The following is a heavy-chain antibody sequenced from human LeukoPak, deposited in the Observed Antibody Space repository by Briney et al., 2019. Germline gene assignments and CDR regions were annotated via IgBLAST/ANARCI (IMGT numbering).Heavy chain of an antibody. J-gene: IGHJ4*02. CDR2: INPNSGGT. Sequence: GASVKVSRKASGYTFTGYYMHWVRQAPGQGLEWMGWINPNSGGTNYAQKFQGRVTMTRDTSISTAYMELSRLRSDDTAVYYCARGGGYDFWSGYSNYFDYWGQGTLVTVSS. D-gene: IGHD3-3*01. CDR3: ARGGGYDFWSGYSNYFDY. V-gene: IGHV1-2*02. CDR1: GYTFTGYY.